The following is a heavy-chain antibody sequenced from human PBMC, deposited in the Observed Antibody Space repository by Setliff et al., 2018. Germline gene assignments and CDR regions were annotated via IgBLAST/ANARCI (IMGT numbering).Heavy chain of an antibody. CDR1: GYTFANYY. CDR3: AGPRGPYSASDAFDI. CDR2: IDPSGFST. Sequence: SVKVSCKASGYTFANYYMHWVRQAPGQGLEWMGIIDPSGFSTNYAQKFQGRVTVTRATSTDTLYMELSSLRSEDTAIYYCAGPRGPYSASDAFDIWGQGTMVTV. D-gene: IGHD3-16*01. V-gene: IGHV1-46*01. J-gene: IGHJ3*02.